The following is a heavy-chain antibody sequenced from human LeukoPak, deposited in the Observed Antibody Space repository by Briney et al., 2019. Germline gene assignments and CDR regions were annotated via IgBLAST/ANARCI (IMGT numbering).Heavy chain of an antibody. CDR2: IYYSGST. D-gene: IGHD3-10*01. CDR3: ARHLRSMVRGVITTYYYYGRDV. V-gene: IGHV4-59*08. CDR1: GGSISSYY. Sequence: SETLSLTCTVSGGSISSYYWSWIRQPPGKGLEWIGYIYYSGSTNYNPSLKSRVTISVDTSKNQFSLKLSSVTAADTAVYYCARHLRSMVRGVITTYYYYGRDVWGQGTTVTVSS. J-gene: IGHJ6*02.